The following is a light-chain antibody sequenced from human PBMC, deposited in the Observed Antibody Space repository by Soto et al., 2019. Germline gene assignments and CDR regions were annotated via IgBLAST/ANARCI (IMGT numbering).Light chain of an antibody. CDR2: AAS. V-gene: IGKV1-39*01. Sequence: DIQMSQSPSSLSASVGDRVTITCRASHSISSYLNWYQQKPGKAPKLLIYAASSLQSGVPSRFSGSGSGTDFTLTISSLQPEDFATYYCQQLNSYPWTFGQGTKVDIK. J-gene: IGKJ1*01. CDR1: HSISSY. CDR3: QQLNSYPWT.